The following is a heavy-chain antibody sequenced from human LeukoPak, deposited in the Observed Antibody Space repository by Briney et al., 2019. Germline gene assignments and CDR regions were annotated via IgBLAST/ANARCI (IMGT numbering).Heavy chain of an antibody. D-gene: IGHD3-22*01. J-gene: IGHJ5*02. CDR2: IKQDGSEK. CDR3: ARDRYQYDSSTYFGCYA. Sequence: GGSLRLSCAASGFTFSSYWMSWVRQAPGKGLEWVANIKQDGSEKYYVDSVKGRFTISRDNAKNSLYLQMNSLRAEDTAVYYCARDRYQYDSSTYFGCYAWGLGTLVTVSS. V-gene: IGHV3-7*01. CDR1: GFTFSSYW.